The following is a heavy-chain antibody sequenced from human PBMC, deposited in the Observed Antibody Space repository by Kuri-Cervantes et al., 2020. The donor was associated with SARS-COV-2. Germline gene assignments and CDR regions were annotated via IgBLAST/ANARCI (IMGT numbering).Heavy chain of an antibody. CDR2: ISGSGGST. CDR3: AKGSLYYYGSGGGDY. CDR1: GFTFSSYA. Sequence: GALKISCAASGFTFSSYAMSWVRQAPGKGPEWVSAISGSGGSTYYADSVKGRFTISRDNSKNTLYLQMDSLRAEDTAVYYCAKGSLYYYGSGGGDYWGQGTLVTVSS. J-gene: IGHJ4*02. V-gene: IGHV3-23*01. D-gene: IGHD3-10*01.